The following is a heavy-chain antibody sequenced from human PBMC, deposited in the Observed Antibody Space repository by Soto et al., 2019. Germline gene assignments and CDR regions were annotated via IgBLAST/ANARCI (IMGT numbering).Heavy chain of an antibody. V-gene: IGHV1-69*02. CDR3: ARSFLDGFDY. Sequence: SVKVSCKASGGTFSSYTISWVRQAPGQGLEKMGRIIPILGIANYAQKFQGRVTITADKSTSTAYMELSRLRSEDTAVYYCARSFLDGFDYWGQGTPVTVSS. D-gene: IGHD1-26*01. CDR2: IIPILGIA. J-gene: IGHJ4*02. CDR1: GGTFSSYT.